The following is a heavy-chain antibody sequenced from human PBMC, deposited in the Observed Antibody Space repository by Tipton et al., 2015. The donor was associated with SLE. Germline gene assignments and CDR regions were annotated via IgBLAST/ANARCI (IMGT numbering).Heavy chain of an antibody. Sequence: TLSLTCAVSGYSISSGYYWGWIRQPPGKGLEWIGSIYHSGSTNYNPSLKSRVTISVDTSKNQFSLKLSSVTAADTAVYYCARDGGYSYGSWFDPWGQGTLVTVSS. CDR1: GYSISSGYY. CDR3: ARDGGYSYGSWFDP. V-gene: IGHV4-38-2*02. J-gene: IGHJ5*02. CDR2: IYHSGST. D-gene: IGHD5-18*01.